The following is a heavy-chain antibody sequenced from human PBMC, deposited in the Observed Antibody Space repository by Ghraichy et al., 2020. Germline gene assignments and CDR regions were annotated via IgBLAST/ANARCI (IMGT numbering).Heavy chain of an antibody. Sequence: SQTLSLTCAISGDSVSSNSAAWNWIRQSPSRGLEWLGRTYYRSKWYYDYAVSVTSRITINPDTSKNQVSLHLNPVTAEDTAVYYCVREGIAVTGTHALEIWGQGTVVTVSS. CDR2: TYYRSKWYY. D-gene: IGHD6-19*01. V-gene: IGHV6-1*01. CDR1: GDSVSSNSAA. J-gene: IGHJ3*02. CDR3: VREGIAVTGTHALEI.